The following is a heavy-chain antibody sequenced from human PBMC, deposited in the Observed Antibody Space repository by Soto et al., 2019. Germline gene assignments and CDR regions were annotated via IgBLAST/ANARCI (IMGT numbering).Heavy chain of an antibody. V-gene: IGHV4-59*01. CDR3: ARDLWGYCGTDCYPLDV. D-gene: IGHD2-21*02. CDR2: LYNTGST. CDR1: GGSISRYY. Sequence: SETLSLTCTVSGGSISRYYWSWIRQPPGKGLEWIGYLYNTGSTIYNPSLKSRVTISVDTSKNQFSLKLNSVTAADTAVYYFARDLWGYCGTDCYPLDVRGQGTTVTVS. J-gene: IGHJ6*02.